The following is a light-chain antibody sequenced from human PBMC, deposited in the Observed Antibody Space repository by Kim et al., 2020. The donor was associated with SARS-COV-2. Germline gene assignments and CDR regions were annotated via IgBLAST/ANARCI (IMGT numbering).Light chain of an antibody. V-gene: IGLV2-14*04. CDR1: SSDVGCYNY. Sequence: QSITSSTTRTSSDVGCYNYVSYQQQHPSNAPKLMFYVIRKRPSGLSNRFSATKADNTSPLTFSGLQAEDEAYYYCSSDTSCECVFGTGTKVTVL. J-gene: IGLJ1*01. CDR2: VIR. CDR3: SSDTSCECV.